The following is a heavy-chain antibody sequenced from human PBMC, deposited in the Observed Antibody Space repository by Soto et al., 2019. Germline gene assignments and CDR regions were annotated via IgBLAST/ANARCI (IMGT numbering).Heavy chain of an antibody. V-gene: IGHV4-59*01. D-gene: IGHD1-26*01. CDR3: ARVDSGSYYVYYFDY. J-gene: IGHJ4*02. Sequence: SETLSLTCTVSGGSISSYYWSWIRRPPGKGLEWIGYIYYSGSTNYNPSLKSRVTISVDTSKNQFSLKLSSVTAADTAVYYCARVDSGSYYVYYFDYWGQGTLVTVSS. CDR1: GGSISSYY. CDR2: IYYSGST.